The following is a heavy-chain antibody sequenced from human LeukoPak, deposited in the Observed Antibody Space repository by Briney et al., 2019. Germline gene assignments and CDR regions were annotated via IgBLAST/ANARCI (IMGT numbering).Heavy chain of an antibody. CDR1: GGTFSSYA. J-gene: IGHJ4*02. V-gene: IGHV1-69*06. Sequence: GASVKVSCKASGGTFSSYAISWVRQAPGQGPEWMGGIIPIFGTANYAQKFQGRVTITADKSTSTAYMELSSLRSEDTAVYYCARVNRGATTLWLYYFDYWGQGTLVTVSS. CDR2: IIPIFGTA. D-gene: IGHD1-26*01. CDR3: ARVNRGATTLWLYYFDY.